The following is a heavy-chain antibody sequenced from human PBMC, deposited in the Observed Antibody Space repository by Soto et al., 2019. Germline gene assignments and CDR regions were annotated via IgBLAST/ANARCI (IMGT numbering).Heavy chain of an antibody. V-gene: IGHV4-30-4*08. D-gene: IGHD2-21*02. J-gene: IGHJ6*02. CDR3: AREDDGGDRDYYGLDV. CDR2: IHYSGSI. CDR1: GGPISYEYYY. Sequence: QVQLQQSGPGLVKPSQTLSLTCTVSGGPISYEYYYWTWIRQSPGKGLEWIGYIHYSGSIIYNPSFKSRVTISVDTSKSLFSLQLSSVTAADTAMYFCAREDDGGDRDYYGLDVWGQGTTVTVSS.